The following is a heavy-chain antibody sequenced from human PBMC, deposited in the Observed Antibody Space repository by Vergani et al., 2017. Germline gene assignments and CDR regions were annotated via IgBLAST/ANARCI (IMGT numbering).Heavy chain of an antibody. Sequence: QVQLVESGGGVVQPGRSLRLSCAASGFTFSSYALHWVRPAPGKGLEWVAVISYDGSNKYYADSVKGRFTISRDNSKNTLYLQMNSLSAEDTAVYYCARGDPGYFTYGMDVWGQGTTVTVSS. J-gene: IGHJ6*02. CDR3: ARGDPGYFTYGMDV. V-gene: IGHV3-30-3*01. CDR1: GFTFSSYA. D-gene: IGHD1-26*01. CDR2: ISYDGSNK.